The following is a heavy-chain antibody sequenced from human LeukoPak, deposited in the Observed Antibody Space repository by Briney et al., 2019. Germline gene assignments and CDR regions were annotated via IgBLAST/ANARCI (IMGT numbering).Heavy chain of an antibody. CDR3: ATPYSNYDWFDP. D-gene: IGHD4-11*01. CDR1: GYSISSGYY. Sequence: SETLSLTCTVSGYSISSGYYWGWIRQPPGKGLEWIGSIYHSGSTYYNPSLKSRVTISVDTSKDQFSLKLSSVTAADTAVYYCATPYSNYDWFDPWGQGTLVTVSS. V-gene: IGHV4-38-2*02. CDR2: IYHSGST. J-gene: IGHJ5*02.